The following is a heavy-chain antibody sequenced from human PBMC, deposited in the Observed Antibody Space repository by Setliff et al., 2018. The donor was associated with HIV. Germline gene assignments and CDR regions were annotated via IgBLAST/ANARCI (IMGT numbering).Heavy chain of an antibody. D-gene: IGHD6-19*01. V-gene: IGHV1-3*01. J-gene: IGHJ4*02. Sequence: GASVKVSCKASGNTSIRNAIHWVRQASGQRLQWMGWIDAGNLNTEYSEKFKGRVTITRDIFASTASMELSSLRSEDTAVYYCARAGSGWPFDFWGQGTLVTVSS. CDR3: ARAGSGWPFDF. CDR2: IDAGNLNT. CDR1: GNTSIRNA.